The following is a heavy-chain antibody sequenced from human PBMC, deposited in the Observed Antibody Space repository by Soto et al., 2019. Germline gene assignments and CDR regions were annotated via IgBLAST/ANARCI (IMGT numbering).Heavy chain of an antibody. CDR2: IGTAGDT. CDR1: GFTSSGFD. D-gene: IGHD2-15*01. Sequence: GGSLRLSCEASGFTSSGFDMHWVRQPTGKGLEWVSTIGTAGDTYYAVSVKGRFTISRDNAKNSLSLQMNSLRAGDTAVYFCARGQEVGAHFFDSWGQGTQVTVSS. V-gene: IGHV3-13*01. CDR3: ARGQEVGAHFFDS. J-gene: IGHJ4*02.